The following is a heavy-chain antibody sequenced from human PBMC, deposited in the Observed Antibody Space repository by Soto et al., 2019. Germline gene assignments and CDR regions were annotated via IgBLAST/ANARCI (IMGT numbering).Heavy chain of an antibody. Sequence: GASVKVSCKTSGDTFNNHGISWVRQAPGQGLEWMGWINPFFSIANYAQKYQGRVTITRDTSTSTAYMELSSLRSEDTAVYYCATSTCSSTSCYAGDAFAIWGKGTMVTVSS. V-gene: IGHV1-69*10. CDR3: ATSTCSSTSCYAGDAFAI. J-gene: IGHJ3*02. CDR2: INPFFSIA. CDR1: GDTFNNHG. D-gene: IGHD2-2*01.